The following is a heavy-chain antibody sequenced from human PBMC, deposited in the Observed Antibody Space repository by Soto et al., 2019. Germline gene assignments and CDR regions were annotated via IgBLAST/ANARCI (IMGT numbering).Heavy chain of an antibody. V-gene: IGHV3-7*02. D-gene: IGHD3-22*01. CDR1: GFTFSSYW. CDR3: ARQRPTTPSYDSSGYYSGLFDY. Sequence: GGSLRLSCAASGFTFSSYWMSWVRQAPGKGLEWVANIKQDGSEKYYGDSVKGRFTISRDNAKNSLYLQMNSLRAEDPAMYYCARQRPTTPSYDSSGYYSGLFDYWGQGTLVTVSS. CDR2: IKQDGSEK. J-gene: IGHJ4*02.